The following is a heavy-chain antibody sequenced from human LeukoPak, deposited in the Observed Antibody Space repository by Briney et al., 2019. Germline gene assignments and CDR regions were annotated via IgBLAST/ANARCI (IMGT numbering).Heavy chain of an antibody. D-gene: IGHD1-26*01. CDR3: ARVGATYCYYYMDV. V-gene: IGHV4-61*08. CDR1: GGSISSGDYY. Sequence: PSETLSLTCTVSGGSISSGDYYWSWIRQPPGKGLEWIGYIYYSGSTNYNPSLKSRVTISVDTSKNQFSLKLSSVTAADTAVYYCARVGATYCYYYMDVWGKGTTVTVSS. J-gene: IGHJ6*03. CDR2: IYYSGST.